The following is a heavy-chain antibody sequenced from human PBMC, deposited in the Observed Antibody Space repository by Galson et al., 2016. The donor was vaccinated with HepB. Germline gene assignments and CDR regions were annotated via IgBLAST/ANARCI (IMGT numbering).Heavy chain of an antibody. V-gene: IGHV1-69*01. CDR3: ARPQREGGNYYSFDY. D-gene: IGHD1-26*01. Sequence: ASGGTFSSYALGWVRQAPGQGLEWMGRIIPIFRTTNYAQKFQGRVSITADESTSTAYMELSSLRSEDTAVYYCARPQREGGNYYSFDYWGQGTLVTVSS. CDR1: GGTFSSYA. CDR2: IIPIFRTT. J-gene: IGHJ4*02.